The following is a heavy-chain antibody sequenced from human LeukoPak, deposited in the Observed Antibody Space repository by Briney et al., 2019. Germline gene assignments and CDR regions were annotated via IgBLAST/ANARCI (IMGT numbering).Heavy chain of an antibody. V-gene: IGHV4-59*08. CDR3: ARRDEYCDSTTRSIGAFDI. D-gene: IGHD2/OR15-2a*01. Sequence: PSETLSLTCSVPGVSIINSYWSWIRQPPGKGLEWTGYIYDSGTTKYNPSVKSRVTISQDTSKNQFSLKLSSVTAADTAVYYCARRDEYCDSTTRSIGAFDIWGQGTMVTVSS. CDR2: IYDSGTT. J-gene: IGHJ3*02. CDR1: GVSIINSY.